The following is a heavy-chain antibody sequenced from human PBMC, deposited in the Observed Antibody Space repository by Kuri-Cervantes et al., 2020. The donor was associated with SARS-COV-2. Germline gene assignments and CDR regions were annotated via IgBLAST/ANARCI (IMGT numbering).Heavy chain of an antibody. J-gene: IGHJ3*02. CDR1: GITFSDYY. V-gene: IGHV3-11*01. Sequence: GGSLRLSCAASGITFSDYYMSWIRQAPGKGLEWVSYISSSGSTIYYADSVKGRFTISRDNAKNSLYLQMNSLRAEDTAVYYCARDSITMVQGVTSDAFDIWGQGTMVTVSS. CDR2: ISSSGSTI. D-gene: IGHD3-10*01. CDR3: ARDSITMVQGVTSDAFDI.